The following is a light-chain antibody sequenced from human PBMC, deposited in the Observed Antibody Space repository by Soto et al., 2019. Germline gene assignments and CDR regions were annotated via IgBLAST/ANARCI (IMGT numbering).Light chain of an antibody. CDR1: SGDIGGYNY. Sequence: QSVLTQPASVSGSPGQSITISCTGTSGDIGGYNYVSWYQQHPGKAPKLMVFEVTNRPSGVSHRFSGSRSGSTASLTISGLQAEDEADYYCASYTATSTWVFGGGTKLTVL. CDR2: EVT. CDR3: ASYTATSTWV. V-gene: IGLV2-14*01. J-gene: IGLJ3*02.